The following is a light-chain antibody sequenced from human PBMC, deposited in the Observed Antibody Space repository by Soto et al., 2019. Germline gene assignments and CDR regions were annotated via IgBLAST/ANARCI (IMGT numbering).Light chain of an antibody. Sequence: QSVLTQPASVSGSPGQSIAISCSGTRSDVGGYDFVSWYQQHPGKAPKLMIYDVSNRPSGVSNRFSGSKSGNTASLTISGLQAEDEADYYCNSYTSSSTPVVFGGGTKLTVL. CDR3: NSYTSSSTPVV. J-gene: IGLJ2*01. CDR1: RSDVGGYDF. CDR2: DVS. V-gene: IGLV2-14*01.